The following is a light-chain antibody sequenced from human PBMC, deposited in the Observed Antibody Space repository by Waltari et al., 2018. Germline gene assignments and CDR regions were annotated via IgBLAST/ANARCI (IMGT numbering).Light chain of an antibody. CDR1: QSVTGSF. J-gene: IGKJ4*01. CDR3: QQYGYSAST. V-gene: IGKV3-20*01. CDR2: GAS. Sequence: EIVLTQSPGTLSLSPGERATLSCRASQSVTGSFLAWYQQRPGQAPRLLINGASSRATGIPDRFSGSGSGTDFTLTISRLEPEDFAVYYCQQYGYSASTFGGGTKVEIK.